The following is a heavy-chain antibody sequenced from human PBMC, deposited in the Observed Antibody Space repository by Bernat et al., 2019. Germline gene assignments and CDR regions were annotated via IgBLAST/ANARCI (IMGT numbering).Heavy chain of an antibody. J-gene: IGHJ6*04. V-gene: IGHV6-1*01. D-gene: IGHD3-22*01. CDR1: GDSVSSNSAA. Sequence: QVQLQQSGPGLVKPSQTLSLTCAISGDSVSSNSAAWNWIRQSPSRGLEWLGSTYYRSKWYNDYAVSVKSRITINPDTSKNQFSLQLNSVTPEDTDVYYCARGEGYYDSRGMDVWGKGTKVTVSS. CDR3: ARGEGYYDSRGMDV. CDR2: TYYRSKWYN.